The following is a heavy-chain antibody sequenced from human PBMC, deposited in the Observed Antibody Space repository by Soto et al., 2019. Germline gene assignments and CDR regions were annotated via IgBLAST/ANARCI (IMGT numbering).Heavy chain of an antibody. V-gene: IGHV3-23*01. CDR2: ISGSGGST. CDR3: AKPDYNGVDFWSGYPPFAYYYGMDV. CDR1: GFTFSSYA. D-gene: IGHD3-3*01. J-gene: IGHJ6*02. Sequence: GGSLRLSCAASGFTFSSYAMSWVRQAPGKGLEWVSAISGSGGSTYYADSVKGRFTISRDNSKNTLYLQMNSLRAEDTAVYYCAKPDYNGVDFWSGYPPFAYYYGMDVWGQGTKVTVSS.